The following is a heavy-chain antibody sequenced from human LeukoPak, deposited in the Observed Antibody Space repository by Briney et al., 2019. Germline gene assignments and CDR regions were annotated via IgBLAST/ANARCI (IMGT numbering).Heavy chain of an antibody. D-gene: IGHD2-15*01. CDR1: GFTFSSYS. CDR3: ARDQGVYCSGGSCTAFDI. V-gene: IGHV3-21*01. CDR2: ISGSSSYI. Sequence: KSGGSLRLSCAASGFTFSSYSMNWVRQAPGKGLEWVSSISGSSSYIYYGDSVKGRCTISRDNAKKSLYLQMNSLRAEDTAVYYCARDQGVYCSGGSCTAFDIWGQGTMVTVSS. J-gene: IGHJ3*02.